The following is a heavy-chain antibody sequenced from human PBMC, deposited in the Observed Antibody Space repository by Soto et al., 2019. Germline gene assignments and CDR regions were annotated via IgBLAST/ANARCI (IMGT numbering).Heavy chain of an antibody. D-gene: IGHD2-2*01. Sequence: EVQLLDSGGGLVQPGGSLRLSCAASGFTFSSYAMSWVRQAPGMGLEWVSTVSDSTYYADSVRGRFAISRDNSENTLYLQMNSLRVEDSAVYCCARSLGPSSHFFDYWGQGTLVTVSS. CDR1: GFTFSSYA. CDR3: ARSLGPSSHFFDY. J-gene: IGHJ4*02. V-gene: IGHV3-23*01. CDR2: VSDST.